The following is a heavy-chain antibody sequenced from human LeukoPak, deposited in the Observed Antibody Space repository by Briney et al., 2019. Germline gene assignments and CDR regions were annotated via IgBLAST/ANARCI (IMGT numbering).Heavy chain of an antibody. J-gene: IGHJ3*02. CDR3: VRERTMVCGADI. V-gene: IGHV4-61*02. D-gene: IGHD2-21*01. CDR2: IYTSGST. Sequence: SQTLSLTCTVSGGSISSGSYYWSWIRQPAGKGLEWIGRIYTSGSTNYNPSLKSRVTISVDTSNNQFSLRLSSVTASDTAVYYCVRERTMVCGADIWGQGTKVTVSS. CDR1: GGSISSGSYY.